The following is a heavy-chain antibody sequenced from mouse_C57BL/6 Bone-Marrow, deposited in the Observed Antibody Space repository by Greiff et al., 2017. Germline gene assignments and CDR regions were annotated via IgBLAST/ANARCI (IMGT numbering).Heavy chain of an antibody. CDR3: AREGITTVVAPLDFDV. D-gene: IGHD1-1*01. Sequence: QVQLQQSGAELVMPGASVKLSCKASGYTFTSYWMHWVKQRPGQGLEWIGEIDPSDSYTNYNQKFKGKATLTVDTSSSTAYMQLSSLTSEDSAVYYCAREGITTVVAPLDFDVWGTGTTVTVSS. J-gene: IGHJ1*03. V-gene: IGHV1-69*01. CDR2: IDPSDSYT. CDR1: GYTFTSYW.